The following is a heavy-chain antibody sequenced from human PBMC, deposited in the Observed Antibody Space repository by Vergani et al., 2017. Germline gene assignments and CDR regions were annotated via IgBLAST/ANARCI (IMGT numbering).Heavy chain of an antibody. CDR3: AREALLGLGFGERGRYWFDP. D-gene: IGHD3-10*01. Sequence: QVQLQESGPGLVKPSETLSLTCTVSGGSISSSSYYWGWIRQPPGKGLEWIGEINHSGSTYYNPSLKSRVTISVDTSKNQFSLKLSSVTAADTAVYYCAREALLGLGFGERGRYWFDPWGQGTLVTVSS. V-gene: IGHV4-39*07. CDR1: GGSISSSSYY. CDR2: INHSGST. J-gene: IGHJ5*02.